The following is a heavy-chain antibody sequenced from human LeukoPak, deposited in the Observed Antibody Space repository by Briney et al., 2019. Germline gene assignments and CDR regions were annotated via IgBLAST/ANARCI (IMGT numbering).Heavy chain of an antibody. CDR1: GASFTSHH. J-gene: IGHJ4*02. Sequence: SETLSLTCAGSGASFTSHHWAWIRQPAGKGLEWVGRAHFSGRTNYNPSLRSRVAISLDKSKNALSLPLKSVSAADTAVYFCTRDESSRDDSGGYHYWGRGVLVTVSS. CDR2: AHFSGRT. D-gene: IGHD3-22*01. CDR3: TRDESSRDDSGGYHY. V-gene: IGHV4-4*07.